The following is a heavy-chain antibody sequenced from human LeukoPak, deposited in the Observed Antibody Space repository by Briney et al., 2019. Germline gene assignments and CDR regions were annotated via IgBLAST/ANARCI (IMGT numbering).Heavy chain of an antibody. Sequence: GGSLRLSCAASGFTFSSYAMSWVRQAPGKGLEWVAAISGGGGSTYYADSVKGRFTISRDNPKNTLYLQMNSLSADDTAVFYCARHDRGSGSPYYFDYWGQGTLVTVSP. CDR3: ARHDRGSGSPYYFDY. J-gene: IGHJ4*02. D-gene: IGHD3-10*01. V-gene: IGHV3-23*01. CDR1: GFTFSSYA. CDR2: ISGGGGST.